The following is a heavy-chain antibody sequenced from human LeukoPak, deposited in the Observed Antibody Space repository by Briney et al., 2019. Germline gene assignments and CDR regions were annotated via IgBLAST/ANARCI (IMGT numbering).Heavy chain of an antibody. D-gene: IGHD1-26*01. CDR1: GSTFSSYG. J-gene: IGHJ6*03. CDR2: IRYDGSNK. Sequence: GGSLRLSCAASGSTFSSYGMHWVRQAPGKGLEWVAFIRYDGSNKYYADSVKGRFTISRDNSKNTLYLQMNSLRAEDTAVYYCAKDRSSGSYYYYYMDVWGKGTTVTVSS. V-gene: IGHV3-30*02. CDR3: AKDRSSGSYYYYYMDV.